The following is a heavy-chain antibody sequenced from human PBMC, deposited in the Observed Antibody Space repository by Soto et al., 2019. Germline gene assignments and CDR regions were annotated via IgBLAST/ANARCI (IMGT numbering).Heavy chain of an antibody. D-gene: IGHD3-3*01. CDR3: ARAYDFWSGYSPNYGMDV. J-gene: IGHJ6*02. CDR2: ISSSSSYI. Sequence: PVGSLRLSCAASGFTFSSYSMNWVRQAPGKGLEWVSSISSSSSYIYYADSVKGRFTISRDIAKKSLYLQMNSLRAEDTAVYYCARAYDFWSGYSPNYGMDVWGQGTTVTVSS. CDR1: GFTFSSYS. V-gene: IGHV3-21*01.